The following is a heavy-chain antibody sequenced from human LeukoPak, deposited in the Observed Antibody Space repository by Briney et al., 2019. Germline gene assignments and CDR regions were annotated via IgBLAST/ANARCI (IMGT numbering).Heavy chain of an antibody. J-gene: IGHJ4*02. D-gene: IGHD3-22*01. CDR2: IRYDGSIE. V-gene: IGHV3-30*02. CDR3: AKPHSPLIQDYYDSSGFDY. Sequence: PGGSLRLSCAASGFTFSTYGMHWVRQPPDKGLEWVAFIRYDGSIEYCADSVKGRFAISRDNSKNTLYLQMNSLRVEDTAVYYCAKPHSPLIQDYYDSSGFDYWGQGTLVTVSS. CDR1: GFTFSTYG.